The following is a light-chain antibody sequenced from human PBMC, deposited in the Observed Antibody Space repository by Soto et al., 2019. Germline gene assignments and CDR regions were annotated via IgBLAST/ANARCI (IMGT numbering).Light chain of an antibody. CDR3: CSYAGRYISVV. J-gene: IGLJ7*01. CDR1: SSDVGGYDY. CDR2: DVS. Sequence: QSALTQPRSVSGSPGQSVTISCTGTSSDVGGYDYVSWYQQHPGKAPKLMIYDVSKRPSGVPDRFSGSKSGNTASLTISGLQAEDEADYYWCSYAGRYISVVFGGGTQLTVL. V-gene: IGLV2-11*01.